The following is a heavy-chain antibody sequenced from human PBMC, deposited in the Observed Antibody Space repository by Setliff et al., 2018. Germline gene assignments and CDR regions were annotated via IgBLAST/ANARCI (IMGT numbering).Heavy chain of an antibody. Sequence: SETLSLTCTVSGGSISSYYWSWIRQPPGKGLEWIAYIYYSGSTNYNPSLKSRVTISVDTSKNQFSLKLSSVTAADTAVYYCAREWGSSSWSSPRYYYYGMDVWGQGTTVTSP. CDR3: AREWGSSSWSSPRYYYYGMDV. D-gene: IGHD6-13*01. CDR2: IYYSGST. J-gene: IGHJ6*02. CDR1: GGSISSYY. V-gene: IGHV4-59*01.